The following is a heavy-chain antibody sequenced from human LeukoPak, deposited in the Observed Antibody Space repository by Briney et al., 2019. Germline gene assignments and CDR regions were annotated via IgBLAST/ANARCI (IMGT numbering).Heavy chain of an antibody. CDR3: ARVPLLYDILIGYQDGMDV. CDR2: IYYSGST. J-gene: IGHJ6*02. Sequence: PSETLSLTCTVSGVSISSYYWSWIRQPPGKGLEWIGDIYYSGSTNYNPSLKSRVTISVDTSKNQFSLKLSSVTAADTAVYYCARVPLLYDILIGYQDGMDVWGQGTTVTVSS. V-gene: IGHV4-59*01. CDR1: GVSISSYY. D-gene: IGHD3-9*01.